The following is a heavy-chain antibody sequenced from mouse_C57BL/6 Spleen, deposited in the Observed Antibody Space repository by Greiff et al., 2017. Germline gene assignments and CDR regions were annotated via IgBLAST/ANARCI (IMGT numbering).Heavy chain of an antibody. J-gene: IGHJ1*03. CDR1: GYAFSSSW. V-gene: IGHV1-82*01. CDR3: ARGGLRRYFDV. Sequence: VQLQQSGPELVKPGASVKISCKASGYAFSSSWMNWVKQRPGKGLEWIGRIYPGDGDTNYNGKFKGKATLTADKSSSTAYMQLSSLTSEDSAVYFCARGGLRRYFDVWGTGTTVTVSS. D-gene: IGHD2-4*01. CDR2: IYPGDGDT.